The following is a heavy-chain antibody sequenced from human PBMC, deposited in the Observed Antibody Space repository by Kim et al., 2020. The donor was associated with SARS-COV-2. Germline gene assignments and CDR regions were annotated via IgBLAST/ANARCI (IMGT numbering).Heavy chain of an antibody. J-gene: IGHJ4*02. CDR2: ISSSGSTI. CDR3: ARVRRYFDWSHREYYFDY. V-gene: IGHV3-11*01. Sequence: GGSLRLSCAASGFTFSDYYMSWIRQAPGKGLEWVSYISSSGSTIYYADSVKGRFTISRDNAKNSLYLQMNSLRAEDTAVYYCARVRRYFDWSHREYYFDYWGQGTLVTVSS. D-gene: IGHD3-9*01. CDR1: GFTFSDYY.